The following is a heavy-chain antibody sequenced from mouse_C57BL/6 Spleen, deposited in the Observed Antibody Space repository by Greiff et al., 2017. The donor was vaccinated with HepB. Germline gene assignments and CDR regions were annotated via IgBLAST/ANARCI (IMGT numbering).Heavy chain of an antibody. CDR1: GYTFTDYE. CDR2: IDPETGGT. J-gene: IGHJ2*01. Sequence: VKLVESGAELVRPGASVTLSCKASGYTFTDYEMHWVKQTPVHGLEWIGAIDPETGGTAYNQKFKGKAILTADKSSSTAYMELRSLTSEDSAVYYCTRQGIYYDYVFDYWGQGTTLTVSS. V-gene: IGHV1-15*01. D-gene: IGHD2-4*01. CDR3: TRQGIYYDYVFDY.